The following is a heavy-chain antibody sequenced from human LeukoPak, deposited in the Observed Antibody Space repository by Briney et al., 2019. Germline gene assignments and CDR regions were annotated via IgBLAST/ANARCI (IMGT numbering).Heavy chain of an antibody. V-gene: IGHV3-48*02. CDR1: GFTFSSYS. J-gene: IGHJ4*02. Sequence: PGGSLRLSCAASGFTFSSYSMNWVRQAPGKGLEWVPYISSSSSTIYYADSVKGRFTISRDNAKNSLYLQMNSLRDEDTAVYYCARDYLDYGDWWYFDYWGQGTLVTVSS. D-gene: IGHD4-17*01. CDR2: ISSSSSTI. CDR3: ARDYLDYGDWWYFDY.